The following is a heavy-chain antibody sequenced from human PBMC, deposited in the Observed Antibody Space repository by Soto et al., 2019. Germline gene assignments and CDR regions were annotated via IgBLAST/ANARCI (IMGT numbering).Heavy chain of an antibody. V-gene: IGHV3-23*01. CDR1: GFTFSSYA. J-gene: IGHJ4*01. D-gene: IGHD6-6*01. CDR3: AKNLEYSSSPGNY. Sequence: EVQLLESGGGLVQPGGSLRLSCAASGFTFSSYAMSWVRQAPGKGLEWVSAISGSGGSTYYADSVKGRFTISRDNSKNKLYLNMNSLRAEDTAVYYCAKNLEYSSSPGNYWGQGTLVTVSS. CDR2: ISGSGGST.